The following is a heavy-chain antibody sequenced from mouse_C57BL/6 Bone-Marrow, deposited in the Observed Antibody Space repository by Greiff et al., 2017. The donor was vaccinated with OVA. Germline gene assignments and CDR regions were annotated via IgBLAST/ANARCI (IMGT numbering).Heavy chain of an antibody. D-gene: IGHD1-1*01. CDR2: IWSGGGT. CDR1: GFSLTSYG. V-gene: IGHV2-5*01. J-gene: IGHJ4*01. Sequence: QVQLQQSGPGLVQPSQSLSIPCPASGFSLTSYGVHWVRQSPGKGLEWLGVIWSGGGTANNAAFMSRMGITKDTSKNQVFFKMNSLQADYTAIYDCSIHYYGSSYDYAMDYWGQGTSVTVSS. CDR3: SIHYYGSSYDYAMDY.